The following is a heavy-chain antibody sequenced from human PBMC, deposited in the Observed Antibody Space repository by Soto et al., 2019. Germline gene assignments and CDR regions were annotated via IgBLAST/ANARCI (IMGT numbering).Heavy chain of an antibody. CDR1: GFTFSSYG. Sequence: QVQLVESGGGVVQPRRSLRLSCAASGFTFSSYGMHWVRQAPGKGLEWVAVIWYDGSNKYYADSVKGRFTISRDNSKNTLYLQMNSLRAEDTAVYYCARDSRGSIFGVVGPLPDSWGQGTLVTVSS. CDR2: IWYDGSNK. J-gene: IGHJ4*02. D-gene: IGHD3-3*01. CDR3: ARDSRGSIFGVVGPLPDS. V-gene: IGHV3-33*01.